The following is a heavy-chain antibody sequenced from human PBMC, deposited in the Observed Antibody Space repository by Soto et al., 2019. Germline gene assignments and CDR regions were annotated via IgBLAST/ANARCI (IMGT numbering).Heavy chain of an antibody. V-gene: IGHV3-21*01. D-gene: IGHD6-13*01. Sequence: PGGSLRLSCAASGFTFSSYSMNWVRQAPGKGLEWVSSISSSSSYIYYADSVKGRFTISRDNAKNSLYLQMNSLRAEDTAVYYCASLIAAREGFDYCAQGTLVTVSS. J-gene: IGHJ4*02. CDR1: GFTFSSYS. CDR3: ASLIAAREGFDY. CDR2: ISSSSSYI.